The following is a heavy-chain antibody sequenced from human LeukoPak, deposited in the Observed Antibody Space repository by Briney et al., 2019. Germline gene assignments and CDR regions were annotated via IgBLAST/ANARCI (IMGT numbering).Heavy chain of an antibody. CDR2: ISVASNT. J-gene: IGHJ4*02. V-gene: IGHV3-23*01. D-gene: IGHD3-3*01. Sequence: GGSLRLSCAASGLAFSSYAMSWVRQAPGKGLEWVSTISVASNTFYADSVKGRFTISRDNSRNTVYLQMTSLRADDTAVYYRADYGVSGVKNNFYWGQGTLVTVSS. CDR1: GLAFSSYA. CDR3: ADYGVSGVKNNFY.